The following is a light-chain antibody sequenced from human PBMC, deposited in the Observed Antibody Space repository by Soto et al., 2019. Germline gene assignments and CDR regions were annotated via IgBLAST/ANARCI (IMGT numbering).Light chain of an antibody. CDR1: QTISSW. CDR2: DIS. J-gene: IGKJ2*01. CDR3: QQYENLPYT. V-gene: IGKV1-33*01. Sequence: DIQMTQSPSTLSGSVGDRVTITCRASQTISSWLAWYQQKPGRAPKLLIYDISTLEIGVPSRFGGSGSGTHFTFTITGLQPEDIATYYCQQYENLPYTFGQGTKLEI.